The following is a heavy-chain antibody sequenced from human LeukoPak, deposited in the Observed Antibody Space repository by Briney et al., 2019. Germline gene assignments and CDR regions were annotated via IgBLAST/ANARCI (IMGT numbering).Heavy chain of an antibody. CDR3: VGLRRNSDTSGYYYYYDF. J-gene: IGHJ4*02. CDR2: ISVRSNYI. Sequence: GGSLRLSCVASGYTFSSFSINWVRQAPGKGLEWVSSISVRSNYIYYADSVRGRFSISRDDARDSLFLQMNSLRAEDTAVYYCVGLRRNSDTSGYYYYYDFWGPGTLVTVSS. V-gene: IGHV3-21*01. CDR1: GYTFSSFS. D-gene: IGHD3-22*01.